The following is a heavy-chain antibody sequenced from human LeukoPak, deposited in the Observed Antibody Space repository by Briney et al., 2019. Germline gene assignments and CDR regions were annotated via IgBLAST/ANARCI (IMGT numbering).Heavy chain of an antibody. CDR3: ARLHTYYDFWSGYSVDY. D-gene: IGHD3-3*01. J-gene: IGHJ4*02. V-gene: IGHV4-30-4*08. CDR1: GGSISSGDYY. Sequence: SQTLSLTCTVSGGSISSGDYYWSWIRQPPGKGLEWIGYIYYSGSTYYNPSLKSRVIISVDTSKNQFSLKLSSVTAADTAVYYCARLHTYYDFWSGYSVDYWGQGTLVTVSS. CDR2: IYYSGST.